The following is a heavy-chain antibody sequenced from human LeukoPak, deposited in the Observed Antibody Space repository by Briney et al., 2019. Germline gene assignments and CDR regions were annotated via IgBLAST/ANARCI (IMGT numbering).Heavy chain of an antibody. CDR1: GYTFTSYD. CDR3: AREPRISMVRGDYYYMDV. Sequence: ASVKVSCKASGYTFTSYDINWVRQATGQRLEWMGWMKPNSGNTGYAQKFPCRVTMTRNTSISTAYMELSSLRSEDTAVYSCAREPRISMVRGDYYYMDVWGKGTTVTVSS. CDR2: MKPNSGNT. D-gene: IGHD3-10*01. J-gene: IGHJ6*03. V-gene: IGHV1-8*01.